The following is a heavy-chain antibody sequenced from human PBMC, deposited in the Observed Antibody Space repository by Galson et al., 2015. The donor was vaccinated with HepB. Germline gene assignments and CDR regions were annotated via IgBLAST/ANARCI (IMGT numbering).Heavy chain of an antibody. V-gene: IGHV1-69*10. CDR1: GGTFSSYA. D-gene: IGHD2-15*01. Sequence: SVKVSCKASGGTFSSYAISWVRQAPGQGLEWMGGIIPIFGIANYAQKFQGRVTITADKSTSTAYMGLSSLRSEDTAVYYCARGVIQGYCSGGSCYSEDYWGQGTLVTVSS. CDR3: ARGVIQGYCSGGSCYSEDY. CDR2: IIPIFGIA. J-gene: IGHJ4*02.